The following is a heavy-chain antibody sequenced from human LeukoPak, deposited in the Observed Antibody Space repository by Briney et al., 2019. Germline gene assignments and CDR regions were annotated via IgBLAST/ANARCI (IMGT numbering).Heavy chain of an antibody. V-gene: IGHV3-7*01. Sequence: PGGSLRLSCAASGFTFSSYWMSWVRQAPGKGLEWVANIKQDGSEKYYVDSVKGRFTISRDNSKNTLYLQMNSLRAEDTAVYYCARVLPVGYSSGYFFGYWGQGTLVTVSS. CDR3: ARVLPVGYSSGYFFGY. CDR2: IKQDGSEK. D-gene: IGHD3-22*01. CDR1: GFTFSSYW. J-gene: IGHJ4*02.